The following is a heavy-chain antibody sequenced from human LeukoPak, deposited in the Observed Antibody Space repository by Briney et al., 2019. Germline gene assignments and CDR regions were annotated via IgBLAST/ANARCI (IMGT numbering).Heavy chain of an antibody. CDR1: GYSISGGYY. CDR3: ARVRAYDYGDRARTFDL. V-gene: IGHV4-38-2*02. D-gene: IGHD4-17*01. J-gene: IGHJ2*01. Sequence: SETLTLTCSVSGYSISGGYYWGWIRQPPGKGLDWIGSIYQSGITYCNPSLKSRVTISVDTSKNHFSLKLGSVTAADTAVYYCARVRAYDYGDRARTFDLWGRGTLVTVSS. CDR2: IYQSGIT.